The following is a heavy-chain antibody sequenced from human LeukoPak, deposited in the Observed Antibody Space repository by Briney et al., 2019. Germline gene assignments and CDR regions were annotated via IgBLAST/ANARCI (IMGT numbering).Heavy chain of an antibody. V-gene: IGHV3-53*01. J-gene: IGHJ4*02. CDR1: GFTVSNNY. Sequence: GGSLRLSCAASGFTVSNNYMSWVRQAPGKGLEWVSVIYSGGSIYYADSVRGRFITSRDNSKSTLNLQMNSLRAEDTAVYYCAGAQRSSSSRAIENWGQGTLVIVSS. CDR3: AGAQRSSSSRAIEN. D-gene: IGHD6-13*01. CDR2: IYSGGSI.